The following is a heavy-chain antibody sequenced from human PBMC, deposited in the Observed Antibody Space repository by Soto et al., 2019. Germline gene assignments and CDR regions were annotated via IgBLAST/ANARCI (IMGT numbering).Heavy chain of an antibody. CDR1: GFTFSDYG. CDR3: AAINYDIFTGFFSDY. V-gene: IGHV3-33*01. J-gene: IGHJ4*02. Sequence: QVQGVESGGGVVQPGRSLRLSCAASGFTFSDYGIHWVRQAPGKGLEWVALIWHDGSNEYYADSVKGRFTISRDNSKNTAYLQMNSLGVEDTAVYYCAAINYDIFTGFFSDYWGQGTLVTVSS. CDR2: IWHDGSNE. D-gene: IGHD3-9*01.